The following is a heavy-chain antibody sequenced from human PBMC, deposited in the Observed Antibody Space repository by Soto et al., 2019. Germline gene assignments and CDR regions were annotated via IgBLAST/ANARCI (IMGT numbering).Heavy chain of an antibody. CDR2: KYYSWIS. CDR1: RGSVSSQTHF. V-gene: IGHV4-61*01. D-gene: IGHD1-26*01. CDR3: VREHMSGTYYFDA. J-gene: IGHJ4*02. Sequence: QVQLQESGPGLLKPSETLTLTCTVTRGSVSSQTHFWTWIRQPPGKGLEWIGYKYYSWISNYNPSLKRRVTISVDTSKNQFSLRLTSVTAADTAVYYCVREHMSGTYYFDAWGQGALVTVSS.